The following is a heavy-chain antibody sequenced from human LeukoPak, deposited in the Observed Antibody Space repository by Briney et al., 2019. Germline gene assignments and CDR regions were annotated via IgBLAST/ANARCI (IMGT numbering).Heavy chain of an antibody. J-gene: IGHJ4*02. CDR3: ARGTIAVAGRYFDS. Sequence: SETLSLTCAVYGGSFSGYYWSWIRQPPGKGLEWIGEINHSGTTKHNPSLKSRVTISVDTSKNQFSLRLSSVIAADTAVYYCARGTIAVAGRYFDSWGQGPLVTVSS. V-gene: IGHV4-34*01. CDR1: GGSFSGYY. D-gene: IGHD6-19*01. CDR2: INHSGTT.